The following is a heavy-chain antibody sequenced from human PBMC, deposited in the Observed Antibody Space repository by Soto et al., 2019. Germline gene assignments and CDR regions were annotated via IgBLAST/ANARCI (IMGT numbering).Heavy chain of an antibody. Sequence: ASVKVSCKVSGYTLTELSMHWVRQAPGKGLEWMGGFDPEDGETIYAQKFQGRVTMTEDTSTDTAYMELSSLRSEDTAVYYCATGVPSGRYSDYFDYWGQGSLVTVSS. CDR1: GYTLTELS. CDR3: ATGVPSGRYSDYFDY. V-gene: IGHV1-24*01. J-gene: IGHJ4*02. CDR2: FDPEDGET. D-gene: IGHD1-26*01.